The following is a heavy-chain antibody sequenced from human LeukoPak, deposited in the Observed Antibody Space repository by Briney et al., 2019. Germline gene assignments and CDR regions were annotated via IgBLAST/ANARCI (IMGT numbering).Heavy chain of an antibody. D-gene: IGHD3-16*01. V-gene: IGHV4-59*12. CDR1: GGSISSYY. CDR2: IYYSGST. J-gene: IGHJ4*02. Sequence: PSETLSLTCTVSGGSISSYYWSWIRQPPGKGLEWIGYIYYSGSTNYNPSLKSRVTISVDKSKNQFSLRLSSVTAADTAFYYCARRGGFFDFWGQGTLVTVSS. CDR3: ARRGGFFDF.